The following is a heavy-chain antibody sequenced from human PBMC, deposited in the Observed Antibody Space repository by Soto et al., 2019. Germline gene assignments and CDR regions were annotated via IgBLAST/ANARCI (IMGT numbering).Heavy chain of an antibody. Sequence: SGPTVVNPTPPRKLNCNFSGFSLSTSGEGVGWIRQPPGKAPAWLRIIYCNDDKRYSPSLKTTLTITKYTSRNHVVLIMTSVGAADTATYSCAHDSSGWRWLPDVWGQGTTVTVSS. CDR3: AHDSSGWRWLPDV. V-gene: IGHV2-5*01. J-gene: IGHJ6*02. CDR2: IYCNDDK. D-gene: IGHD2-21*01. CDR1: GFSLSTSGEG.